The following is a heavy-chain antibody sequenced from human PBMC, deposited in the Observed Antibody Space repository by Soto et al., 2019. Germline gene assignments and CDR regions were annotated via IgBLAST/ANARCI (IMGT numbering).Heavy chain of an antibody. J-gene: IGHJ4*02. CDR1: GFPFSAFA. CDR3: ASRRNPYGAYDY. D-gene: IGHD4-17*01. CDR2: IGGSGASI. V-gene: IGHV3-23*01. Sequence: GGSLRLSCATSGFPFSAFAMNWVRHAPGKGLEWVSGIGGSGASIYYADSVKGRFTISRDNSKNTVYLQMNSLRGDDTAVYYCASRRNPYGAYDYWGQGTLVTVSS.